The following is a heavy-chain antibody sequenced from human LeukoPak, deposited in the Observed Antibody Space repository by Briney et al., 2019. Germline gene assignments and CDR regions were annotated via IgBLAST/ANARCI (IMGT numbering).Heavy chain of an antibody. J-gene: IGHJ4*02. CDR1: GYTFTSYG. Sequence: ASVKVSCKASGYTFTSYGISWVRQAPGQGLEWMGWISAYNGNTNYAQKLHGRVTMTTDTSTSTAYMELRSLRSDDTAVYYCARDSITMIVVVIPFDYWGQGTLVTVSS. V-gene: IGHV1-18*01. D-gene: IGHD3-22*01. CDR3: ARDSITMIVVVIPFDY. CDR2: ISAYNGNT.